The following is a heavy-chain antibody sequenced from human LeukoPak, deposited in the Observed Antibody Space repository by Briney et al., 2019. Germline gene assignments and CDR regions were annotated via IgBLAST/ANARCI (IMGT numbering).Heavy chain of an antibody. V-gene: IGHV3-33*08. Sequence: GGSLRLSCVASGFSFSTHWMHWVRQAPGKGLEWVAVIWYDGSNKYYADSVKGRFTISRDNSKNTLYLQMNSLRAEDTAVYYCARDRWVQQPLKDYYFDYWGQGTLVTVSS. CDR2: IWYDGSNK. CDR1: GFSFSTHW. D-gene: IGHD6-13*01. J-gene: IGHJ4*02. CDR3: ARDRWVQQPLKDYYFDY.